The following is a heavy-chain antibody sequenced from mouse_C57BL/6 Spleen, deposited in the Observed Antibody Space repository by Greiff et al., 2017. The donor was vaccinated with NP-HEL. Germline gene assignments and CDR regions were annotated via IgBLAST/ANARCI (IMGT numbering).Heavy chain of an antibody. D-gene: IGHD1-1*01. CDR3: TRDYYGSGRAMDY. CDR1: GFTFSSYT. Sequence: VQLKESGEGLVKPGGSLKLSCAASGFTFSSYTMSWVRQTPEKRLEWVAYISSGGDYIYYADTVKGRFTISRDNARNTLYLQMSSLKSEDTAMYYCTRDYYGSGRAMDYRGQGTSVTVSS. CDR2: ISSGGDYI. J-gene: IGHJ4*01. V-gene: IGHV5-9-1*02.